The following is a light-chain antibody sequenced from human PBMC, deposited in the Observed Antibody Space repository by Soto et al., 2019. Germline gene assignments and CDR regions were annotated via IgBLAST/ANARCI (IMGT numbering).Light chain of an antibody. CDR2: GAS. CDR3: QQYGSSPLS. J-gene: IGKJ4*01. Sequence: EIVLTQSPGTLSLSPGERATLSCRASQSVSSSYLAWYQQKPGQAPRLLIYGASSSATGIPDRFSGSGSGTDFTLTISRLEPEDFAVYYYQQYGSSPLSFGGGTKVEIK. CDR1: QSVSSSY. V-gene: IGKV3-20*01.